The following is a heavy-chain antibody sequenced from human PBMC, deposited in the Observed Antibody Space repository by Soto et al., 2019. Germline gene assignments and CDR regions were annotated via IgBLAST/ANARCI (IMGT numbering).Heavy chain of an antibody. CDR1: GGTFSSYA. CDR3: ARNRPDSSGYYYYYYGKDV. CDR2: IIPIFGTA. V-gene: IGHV1-69*13. J-gene: IGHJ6*02. D-gene: IGHD3-22*01. Sequence: SVKVSCKASGGTFSSYAISWVRQAPGQGLEWMGGIIPIFGTANYAQKFQGRVTITADESTSTAYMELSSLRSEDTAVYYCARNRPDSSGYYYYYYGKDVWGQGTTVTVSS.